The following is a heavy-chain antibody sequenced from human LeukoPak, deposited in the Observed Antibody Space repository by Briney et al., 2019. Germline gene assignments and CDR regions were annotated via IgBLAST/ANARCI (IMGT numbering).Heavy chain of an antibody. CDR1: GGSLSSGSYY. J-gene: IGHJ4*02. CDR2: IYTSGST. CDR3: AREGSSWPADYFDY. D-gene: IGHD6-13*01. V-gene: IGHV4-61*02. Sequence: SETLSLTCTVSGGSLSSGSYYWSWIRQPAGKGLEWIGRIYTSGSTNYNPSLKSRVTISVDTSKNQFSLKLGSVTAADTAVYYCAREGSSWPADYFDYWGQGTLVTVSS.